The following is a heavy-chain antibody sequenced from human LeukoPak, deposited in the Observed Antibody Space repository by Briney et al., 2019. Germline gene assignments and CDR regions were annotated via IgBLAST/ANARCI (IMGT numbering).Heavy chain of an antibody. CDR1: GFTFSSYS. CDR3: ARDLDWDDAFDI. Sequence: GGSLRLSCAASGFTFSSYSMNWVRQAPGRGLEWVSYISSSSSTIYYADSVKGRFTISRDNAKNSLYLQMNSLRAEDTAVYYCARDLDWDDAFDIWGQGTMVTVSS. J-gene: IGHJ3*02. D-gene: IGHD3-9*01. CDR2: ISSSSSTI. V-gene: IGHV3-48*04.